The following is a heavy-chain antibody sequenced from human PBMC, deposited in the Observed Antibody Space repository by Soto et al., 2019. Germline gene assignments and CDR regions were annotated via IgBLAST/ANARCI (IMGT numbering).Heavy chain of an antibody. D-gene: IGHD3-3*01. CDR2: INPSGGST. Sequence: GASVKVSCKASGYTFTTYYIHWVRQAPGQGLEWMGIINPSGGSTTYAQKFQGRVTMTRDTSTSTVYMELSSLRSEDTAVYYCVRDDAITIFGVVMYYFDYWGHGTLVTVSS. J-gene: IGHJ4*01. CDR3: VRDDAITIFGVVMYYFDY. CDR1: GYTFTTYY. V-gene: IGHV1-46*03.